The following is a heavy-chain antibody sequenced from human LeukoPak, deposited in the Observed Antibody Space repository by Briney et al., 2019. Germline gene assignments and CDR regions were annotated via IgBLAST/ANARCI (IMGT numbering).Heavy chain of an antibody. J-gene: IGHJ5*02. CDR2: INPNSGGT. D-gene: IGHD2-15*01. V-gene: IGHV1-2*02. Sequence: ASVKVSCKASGYTFTGYYMHWVRQAPGQGLEWMGWINPNSGGTNYAQKFQGRVTMTRDTSISTAYMELSRLRSDDTAVYYCAREGGRNIGYCSGGSCLRNWFDPWGQGTLVTVSS. CDR1: GYTFTGYY. CDR3: AREGGRNIGYCSGGSCLRNWFDP.